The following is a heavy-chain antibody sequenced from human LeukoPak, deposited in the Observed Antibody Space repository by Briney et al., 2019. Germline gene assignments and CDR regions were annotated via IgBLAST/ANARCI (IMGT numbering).Heavy chain of an antibody. CDR2: IAYDGSRA. Sequence: GGSLRLSCAGSGFTFGGYGMHWFRQTPGKGLEWVAVIAYDGSRASYADSVKGRFTISRDNSKNTMSVQMDDLRAEDTAVYYCTRYNNDHFDYWGQGTLVTVSS. CDR3: TRYNNDHFDY. J-gene: IGHJ4*02. CDR1: GFTFGGYG. D-gene: IGHD1-14*01. V-gene: IGHV3-33*01.